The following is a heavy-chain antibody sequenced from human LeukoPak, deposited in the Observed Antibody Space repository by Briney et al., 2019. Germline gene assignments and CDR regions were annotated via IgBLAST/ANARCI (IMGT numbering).Heavy chain of an antibody. CDR3: TTVRSKPLGGIGFDY. CDR1: LFIFSNAW. CDR2: INSKTVGGTI. J-gene: IGHJ4*02. D-gene: IGHD4-23*01. Sequence: GGSLRLSCAAPLFIFSNAWMTWVRPAPGEGLEWVGRINSKTVGGTIDYAAPVKGRFTISRDDSINTLYLQMISLKTEDTAVYYFTTVRSKPLGGIGFDYWGQGTLVTVSS. V-gene: IGHV3-15*01.